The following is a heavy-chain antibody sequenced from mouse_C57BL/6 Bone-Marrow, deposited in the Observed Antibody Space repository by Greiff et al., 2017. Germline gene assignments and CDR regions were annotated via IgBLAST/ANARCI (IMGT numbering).Heavy chain of an antibody. D-gene: IGHD1-1*01. CDR1: GYTFTSYW. CDR3: AIYYGSSHYFDY. Sequence: QVQLKQPGAELVKPGASVKLSCKASGYTFTSYWMHWVKQRPGQGLEWIGMIHPNSGSTNYNEKFKSKATLTVDKSSSTAYMQLSSLTSEDSAVYYCAIYYGSSHYFDYWGQGTTLTVSS. CDR2: IHPNSGST. J-gene: IGHJ2*01. V-gene: IGHV1-64*01.